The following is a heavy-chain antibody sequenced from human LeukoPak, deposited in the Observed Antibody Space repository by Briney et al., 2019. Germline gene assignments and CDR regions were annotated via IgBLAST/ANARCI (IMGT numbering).Heavy chain of an antibody. CDR3: ASLVGGYYPPVEAFDV. J-gene: IGHJ3*01. CDR1: GFSFRSCW. V-gene: IGHV3-74*01. Sequence: WGSLTLSCAASGFSFRSCWMHWVRQAPGKELVWVSRINGDGSTTNYADSVRGRFTISRDNAKNTLYLQMNSLRADDSAVYFCASLVGGYYPPVEAFDVWGQGTMVTVSS. D-gene: IGHD3-3*01. CDR2: INGDGSTT.